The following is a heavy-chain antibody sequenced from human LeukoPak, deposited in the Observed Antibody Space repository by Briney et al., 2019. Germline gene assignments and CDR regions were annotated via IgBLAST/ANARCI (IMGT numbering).Heavy chain of an antibody. V-gene: IGHV5-51*01. D-gene: IGHD2-15*01. CDR1: GYSFTSYW. CDR2: MYPGDSDT. Sequence: GESLKISCKGSGYSFTSYWIGWVRQMPGKGLEWMGIMYPGDSDTRYSPSFQGQVTISADKSISIAYLQRSSLKASDTAMYYCARSHCSGGSCYSGWYFDLWGRGTLVTVSS. CDR3: ARSHCSGGSCYSGWYFDL. J-gene: IGHJ2*01.